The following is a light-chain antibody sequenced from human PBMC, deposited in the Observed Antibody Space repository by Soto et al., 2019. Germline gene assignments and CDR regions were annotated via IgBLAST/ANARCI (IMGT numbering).Light chain of an antibody. J-gene: IGKJ1*01. V-gene: IGKV1-6*01. Sequence: AIQLTQSPSSLSASVGDRVTITCRASQGISNELGWYQQRPGKAPKVLIYGASNLQSGVPSRFSGSASGTDFTLTISSLQPEDFATYYCLQDYTYPWTFGQGTKVEMK. CDR2: GAS. CDR1: QGISNE. CDR3: LQDYTYPWT.